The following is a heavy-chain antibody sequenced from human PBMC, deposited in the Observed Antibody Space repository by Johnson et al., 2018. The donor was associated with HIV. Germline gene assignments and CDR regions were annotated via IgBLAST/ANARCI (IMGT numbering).Heavy chain of an antibody. D-gene: IGHD6-19*01. Sequence: QVQLVESGGGLVKPGGSLRLSCAVSGFTFSDHYMSWIRQAPGKGLEWVSYISSSSSSIYYADSVKGRFTIARDNAKNSLYLQMNSLRAEDTAVYYCARDRLYSSGWYGTDAFDIWGQGTMVTVSS. CDR2: ISSSSSSI. CDR1: GFTFSDHY. J-gene: IGHJ3*02. V-gene: IGHV3-11*04. CDR3: ARDRLYSSGWYGTDAFDI.